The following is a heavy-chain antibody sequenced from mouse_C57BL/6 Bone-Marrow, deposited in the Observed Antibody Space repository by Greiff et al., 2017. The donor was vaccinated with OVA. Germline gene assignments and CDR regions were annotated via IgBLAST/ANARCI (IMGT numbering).Heavy chain of an antibody. J-gene: IGHJ1*03. CDR3: ARDSNYGYFDV. CDR1: GFSLTSYG. D-gene: IGHD2-5*01. CDR2: IWSGGST. Sequence: QVQLQQSGPGLVQPSQSLSITCTVSGFSLTSYGVHWVRQSPGQGLEWLGVIWSGGSTDYNAAFISRLSISKDNSKSQVFFKMNSLQADDTAIYYCARDSNYGYFDVWGTGTTVTVSS. V-gene: IGHV2-2*01.